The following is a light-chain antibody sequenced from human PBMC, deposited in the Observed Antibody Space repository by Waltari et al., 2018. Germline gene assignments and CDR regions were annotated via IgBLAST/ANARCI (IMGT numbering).Light chain of an antibody. CDR1: QSLTKRY. V-gene: IGKV3-20*01. CDR3: QQYGSSILYT. CDR2: GAS. Sequence: VLTQSPGTLSLSPGERATLSCRASQSLTKRYLAWYQQKPGQAPRLLIYGASSRAAGIPDRCSGSGCGTDFTLTISRLEPEEFAVYYCQQYGSSILYTFGQGTKLEIK. J-gene: IGKJ2*01.